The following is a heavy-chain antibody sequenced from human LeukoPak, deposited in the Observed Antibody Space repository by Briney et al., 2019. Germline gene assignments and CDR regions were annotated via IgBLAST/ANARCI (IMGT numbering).Heavy chain of an antibody. CDR3: AKDRGTGSKFFDY. CDR2: IWYDGSNK. J-gene: IGHJ4*02. V-gene: IGHV3-33*06. D-gene: IGHD1-1*01. Sequence: GGSLRLSCAASGFTFSSYGMHWVRQAPGKGLEWVAVIWYDGSNKYYADSVKGRFTISRDNSKNTLYLQMNSLRAEDTAIYYCAKDRGTGSKFFDYWGQGTLVTVSS. CDR1: GFTFSSYG.